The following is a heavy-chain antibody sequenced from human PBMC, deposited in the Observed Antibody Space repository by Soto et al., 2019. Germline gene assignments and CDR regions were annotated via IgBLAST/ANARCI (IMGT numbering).Heavy chain of an antibody. CDR1: GGTFSSYA. J-gene: IGHJ5*02. V-gene: IGHV1-69*06. D-gene: IGHD6-13*01. CDR2: IIPIFGTA. Sequence: RASVKVSCKASGGTFSSYAISWVRQAPGQGLEWMGGIIPIFGTANYAQKFQGRVTITADKSTSTAYMELSSLRSEDTAVYYCASELIRPGIAAAGLERWFDPWGQGTLVTVSS. CDR3: ASELIRPGIAAAGLERWFDP.